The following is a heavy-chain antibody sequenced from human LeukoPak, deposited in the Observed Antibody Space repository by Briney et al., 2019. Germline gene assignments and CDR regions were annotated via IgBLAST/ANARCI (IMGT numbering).Heavy chain of an antibody. CDR1: GGSISSGSYY. CDR2: IYTSGST. CDR3: ARGQVAVADY. V-gene: IGHV4-61*02. Sequence: SQTLSLTCTVSGGSISSGSYYWSWIRQPAGEGLEWIGRIYTSGSTNYNPSLKSRVTISVDTSKNQFSLKLSSVTAADTAVYYCARGQVAVADYWGQGTLVTVSS. J-gene: IGHJ4*02. D-gene: IGHD6-19*01.